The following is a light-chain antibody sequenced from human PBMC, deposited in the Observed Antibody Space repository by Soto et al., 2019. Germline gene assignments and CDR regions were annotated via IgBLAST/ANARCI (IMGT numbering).Light chain of an antibody. V-gene: IGKV3-20*01. Sequence: EIVLTLSPGTLSLTPGERATFSCRAIQSVSSNYLAWYQQKPGQAPRLLIYGAFKRATGIPDRFSGSGSGTDFTLTISGLQSEDFAVHYCQQYHNWPPITFGQGTLLEI. CDR1: QSVSSNY. J-gene: IGKJ5*01. CDR3: QQYHNWPPIT. CDR2: GAF.